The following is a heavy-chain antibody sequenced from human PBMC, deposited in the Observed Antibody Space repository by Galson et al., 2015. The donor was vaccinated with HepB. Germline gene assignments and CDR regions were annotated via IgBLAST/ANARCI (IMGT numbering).Heavy chain of an antibody. CDR3: TYDTAMVGGRNYYYGMDV. V-gene: IGHV3-49*04. D-gene: IGHD5-18*01. Sequence: SLRLSCAASGFTFGDYAMSWVRQAPGKGLEWVGFIRSKAYGGTTEYAASVKGRFTISRDDSKSIAYLQMNSLKTEDTAVYYCTYDTAMVGGRNYYYGMDVWGQGTTVTVSS. CDR2: IRSKAYGGTT. CDR1: GFTFGDYA. J-gene: IGHJ6*02.